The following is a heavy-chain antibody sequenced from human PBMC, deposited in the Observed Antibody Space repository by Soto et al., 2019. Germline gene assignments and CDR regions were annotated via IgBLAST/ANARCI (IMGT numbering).Heavy chain of an antibody. J-gene: IGHJ4*02. D-gene: IGHD5-12*01. V-gene: IGHV3-33*01. CDR2: IWSDGTNV. CDR3: ARDPVEMATGVDY. Sequence: QVQLVESGGGVVQPGRSLRLSCAASGFTFSSYGMHWVRQAPGKGLEWVAVIWSDGTNVYYGDSVKGRFTISRDISKSTLYLQMNSLRAEDTAVYYCARDPVEMATGVDYWGQGTLVTVSS. CDR1: GFTFSSYG.